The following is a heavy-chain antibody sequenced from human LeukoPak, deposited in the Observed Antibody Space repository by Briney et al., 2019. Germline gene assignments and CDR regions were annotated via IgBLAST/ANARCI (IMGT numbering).Heavy chain of an antibody. Sequence: PSETLSLTCTDSGGSISSYYWSWIRQPPGKGLEWIGYIYYSGSTNYNPSLKSRVTISVDTSKNQISLKLSSVTAADTAVYYCARMGGSGSYPFFYWGQGTLVTVSS. V-gene: IGHV4-59*01. CDR1: GGSISSYY. J-gene: IGHJ4*02. D-gene: IGHD1-26*01. CDR2: IYYSGST. CDR3: ARMGGSGSYPFFY.